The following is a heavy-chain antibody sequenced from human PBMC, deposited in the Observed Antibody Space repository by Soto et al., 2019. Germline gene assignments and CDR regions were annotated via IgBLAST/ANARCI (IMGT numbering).Heavy chain of an antibody. J-gene: IGHJ6*02. Sequence: GGSLRLSCAASGFTFSSYGMHWVRQAPGKGLEWVAVISYDGSNKYYADSVKGRFTISRDNSKNTLYLQINSLRAEDTAVYYCVKDRRPNYYYGMDGWAQRTTVTVSS. V-gene: IGHV3-30*18. CDR3: VKDRRPNYYYGMDG. D-gene: IGHD6-25*01. CDR1: GFTFSSYG. CDR2: ISYDGSNK.